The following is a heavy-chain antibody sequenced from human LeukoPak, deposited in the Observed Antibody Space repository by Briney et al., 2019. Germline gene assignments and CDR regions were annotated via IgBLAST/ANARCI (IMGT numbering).Heavy chain of an antibody. Sequence: GESMKISRQGSGYSFTSLWIAWVRQMPGQGLEWMGIIYPDDSDTRYSPSFQGQVTISADRSISTAYLQWSSLKASDTAMYFCARRGDDAFDIWGQGTMVTVSS. D-gene: IGHD7-27*01. J-gene: IGHJ3*02. V-gene: IGHV5-51*01. CDR1: GYSFTSLW. CDR3: ARRGDDAFDI. CDR2: IYPDDSDT.